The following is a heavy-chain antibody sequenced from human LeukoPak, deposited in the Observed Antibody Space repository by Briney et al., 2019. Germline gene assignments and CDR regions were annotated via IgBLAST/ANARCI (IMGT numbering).Heavy chain of an antibody. V-gene: IGHV3-7*01. CDR3: TSWGDTTAEYFQR. J-gene: IGHJ1*01. D-gene: IGHD2-21*02. CDR1: GFTFNRCW. Sequence: GGSLRLSCVVSGFTFNRCWMNWVRQAPGKGLEWVAHINPDGRDTYYVDSVKGRFTISRDNAQNSMYLQMNSLRVEGTAVYYCTSWGDTTAEYFQRWGQGTLVTVSS. CDR2: INPDGRDT.